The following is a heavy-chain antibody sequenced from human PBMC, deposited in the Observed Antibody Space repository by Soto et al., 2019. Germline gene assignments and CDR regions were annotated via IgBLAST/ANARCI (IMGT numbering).Heavy chain of an antibody. CDR2: IYYSGSN. CDR3: ARDEMGAGYSWGNWFDP. V-gene: IGHV4-59*01. J-gene: IGHJ5*02. D-gene: IGHD1-26*01. CDR1: GGSISSYY. Sequence: QVQLQESGPGLVKPSETLSLTCTVSGGSISSYYWSWIRQPPGKGLEWIGYIYYSGSNNYNPSLKSRVTVSVDTSKKQFALKLSSVTAADTAVYYCARDEMGAGYSWGNWFDPWGQGTLVTVSS.